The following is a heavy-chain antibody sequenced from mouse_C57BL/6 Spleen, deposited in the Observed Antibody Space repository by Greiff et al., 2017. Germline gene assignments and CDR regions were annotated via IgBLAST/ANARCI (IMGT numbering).Heavy chain of an antibody. V-gene: IGHV1-15*01. CDR2: IDPEPGGT. Sequence: QVQLQQSGAELVRPGASVTLSCKASGYTFTDYEMHWVKQTPVHGLEWIGAIDPEPGGTAYNQKFKGKAILTADKSSSTAYMELRSLTSEDSAVYYCTRSNDGYSLAWFAYWGQGTLVTVSA. J-gene: IGHJ3*01. D-gene: IGHD2-3*01. CDR3: TRSNDGYSLAWFAY. CDR1: GYTFTDYE.